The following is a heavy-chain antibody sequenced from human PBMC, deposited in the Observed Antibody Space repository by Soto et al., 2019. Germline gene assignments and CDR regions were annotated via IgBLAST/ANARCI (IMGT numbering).Heavy chain of an antibody. CDR2: MYYSGST. V-gene: IGHV4-59*08. CDR1: GGSISGHY. CDR3: ARGPYYDLIWNYYYMDV. J-gene: IGHJ6*03. Sequence: QVQLQESGPGLVKPSETLSLSCSVSGGSISGHYWSWVRQTPGKGLEWIGYMYYSGSTNSNPSLKSRVTISLDTSKSHFSLRLTSVTAADTAVYYCARGPYYDLIWNYYYMDVWGKGTTVTVSS. D-gene: IGHD3-16*01.